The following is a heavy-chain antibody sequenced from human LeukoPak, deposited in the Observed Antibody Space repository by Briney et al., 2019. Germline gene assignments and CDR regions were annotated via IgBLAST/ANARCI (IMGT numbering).Heavy chain of an antibody. Sequence: PGRSLRLSCAASGFTFSSYGMHWVRQAPGKGLEWVAVIWYDGSNKYYADSVKGRLTISRDNSKNTLYLQMNSLRAEDTAVYYCARPRSTDAFDIWGQGTMVTVSS. J-gene: IGHJ3*02. V-gene: IGHV3-33*01. CDR2: IWYDGSNK. CDR3: ARPRSTDAFDI. CDR1: GFTFSSYG.